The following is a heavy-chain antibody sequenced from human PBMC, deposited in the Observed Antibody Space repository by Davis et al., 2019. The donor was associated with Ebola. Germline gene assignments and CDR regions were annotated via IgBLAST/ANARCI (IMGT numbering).Heavy chain of an antibody. CDR2: ISCSGGST. V-gene: IGHV3-23*01. D-gene: IGHD6-6*01. CDR1: GFTFSSYA. CDR3: ARGGEYLEAARHHYYYYMEV. Sequence: PGRFLRPSSAATGFTFSSYAISWVRLAPGKRLDRVSTISCSGGSTYYADSVKGRFTISRDNSKNTLYLQMNSLRAEDTAVYYCARGGEYLEAARHHYYYYMEVWGTGTTVTVSS. J-gene: IGHJ6*03.